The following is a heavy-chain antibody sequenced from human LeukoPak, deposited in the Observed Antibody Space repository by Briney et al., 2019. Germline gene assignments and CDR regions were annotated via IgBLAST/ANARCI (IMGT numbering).Heavy chain of an antibody. Sequence: SETLSLTCTVSGGSISSYYWSWIRQPPGKGLEWIGYIYYSGSTNYNPSLKGRVTISVDTSKNQFSLKLSSVTAADTAVYYCARVSGRSAFDIWGQGTMVTVSS. D-gene: IGHD5-12*01. CDR1: GGSISSYY. CDR3: ARVSGRSAFDI. J-gene: IGHJ3*02. V-gene: IGHV4-59*01. CDR2: IYYSGST.